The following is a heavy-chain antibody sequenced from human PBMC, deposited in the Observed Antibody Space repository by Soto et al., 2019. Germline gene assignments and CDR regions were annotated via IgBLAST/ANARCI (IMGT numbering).Heavy chain of an antibody. D-gene: IGHD3-22*01. CDR2: IYYSGST. CDR1: GGSISSGGYY. CDR3: ARALDYYDSSGYYRNYYYYYSMDV. V-gene: IGHV4-31*03. Sequence: PSETLSLTCTVSGGSISSGGYYWSWIRQHPGKGLEWIGYIYYSGSTYYNPSLKSRVTISVDTSKNQFSLKLSSVTAADTAVYYCARALDYYDSSGYYRNYYYYYSMDVWGQGTTVTVSS. J-gene: IGHJ6*02.